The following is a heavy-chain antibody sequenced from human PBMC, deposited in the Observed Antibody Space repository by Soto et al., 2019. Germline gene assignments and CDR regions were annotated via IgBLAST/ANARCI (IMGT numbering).Heavy chain of an antibody. CDR2: INAGNGNT. V-gene: IGHV1-3*01. CDR1: AYTFTSYA. Sequence: VASVKVSCKASAYTFTSYAMHWVRQAPGQRLEWMGWINAGNGNTKYSQKFQGRVTITRDTSASTAYMELSSLRSEDTAVYYCARDRYYDSSGYYLDAFDIWGQGTMVTVSS. J-gene: IGHJ3*02. CDR3: ARDRYYDSSGYYLDAFDI. D-gene: IGHD3-22*01.